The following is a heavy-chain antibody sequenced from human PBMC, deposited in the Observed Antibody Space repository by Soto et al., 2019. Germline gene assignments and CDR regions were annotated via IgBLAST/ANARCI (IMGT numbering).Heavy chain of an antibody. CDR3: ARDLTPEILPYYYDANDI. V-gene: IGHV3-7*01. CDR2: IKEDGNEE. CDR1: GFSISNYW. Sequence: EVQLVESGGGLVQPGGSLRLSCAASGFSISNYWRTWVRQAPGKGLEWVANIKEDGNEEYYVDSVKGRFTISRDNAKNSLYLQMNSLRAEDTAVYYCARDLTPEILPYYYDANDIWGQGTLVTVSS. J-gene: IGHJ3*02. D-gene: IGHD3-22*01.